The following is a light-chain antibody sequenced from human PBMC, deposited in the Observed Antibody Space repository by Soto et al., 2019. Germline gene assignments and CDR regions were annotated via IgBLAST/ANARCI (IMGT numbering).Light chain of an antibody. J-gene: IGLJ1*01. Sequence: QSVLTQPPSASGSPGQSVTISCTGTSSDVGAYNYVSWYQQHPGKAPKLMIYEVAKRPSGVPDRCSGSKSGNTASLTVSGLQAEDEADYFCSSDAGSNNYAVGTGTKVTVL. CDR1: SSDVGAYNY. V-gene: IGLV2-8*01. CDR3: SSDAGSNNYA. CDR2: EVA.